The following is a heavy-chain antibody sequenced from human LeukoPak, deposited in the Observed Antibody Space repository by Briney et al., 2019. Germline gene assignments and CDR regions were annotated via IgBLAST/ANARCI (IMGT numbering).Heavy chain of an antibody. D-gene: IGHD3-3*01. CDR3: ARDDYYFDY. V-gene: IGHV3-74*01. Sequence: GGSLRLSCAASGFTFSDHWIHWVRQVPGEGLVWVSYINNDGNRKTYADSVKGRFTISRDNAKNSLYLQMNSLRAEDTAVYYCARDDYYFDYWGQGTLVTVSS. CDR1: GFTFSDHW. CDR2: INNDGNRK. J-gene: IGHJ4*02.